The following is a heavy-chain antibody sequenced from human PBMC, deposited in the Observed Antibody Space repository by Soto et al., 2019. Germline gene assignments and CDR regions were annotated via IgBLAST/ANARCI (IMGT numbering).Heavy chain of an antibody. J-gene: IGHJ5*02. CDR1: DDSISSYY. CDR3: ARSSSGYYNWFDP. V-gene: IGHV4-59*01. Sequence: SETLSLTCTVSDDSISSYYWNWIRQPPGKGLEWIGYIYYSGSTNYNPSLKSRVTISVDTSKNQFPLKLSSVTAADTAVYYCARSSSGYYNWFDPWGQGTLVTVSS. D-gene: IGHD6-13*01. CDR2: IYYSGST.